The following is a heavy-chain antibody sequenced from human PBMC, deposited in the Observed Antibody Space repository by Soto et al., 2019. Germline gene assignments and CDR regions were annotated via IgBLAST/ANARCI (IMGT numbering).Heavy chain of an antibody. J-gene: IGHJ4*02. CDR1: EFTVSSNY. CDR2: IYSGGST. V-gene: IGHV3-66*01. D-gene: IGHD6-6*01. Sequence: GSLRHSCAASEFTVSSNYLSWVRQAPGKGLEWVSLIYSGGSTYYADSVKGRFTISRDNSKNTLYLQMNSLRAEDTAVYYCAGRKEYSRGDDYWGQGT. CDR3: AGRKEYSRGDDY.